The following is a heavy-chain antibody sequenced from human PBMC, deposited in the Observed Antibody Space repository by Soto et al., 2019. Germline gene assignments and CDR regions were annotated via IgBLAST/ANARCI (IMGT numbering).Heavy chain of an antibody. Sequence: GGSLRLSCAASGFTFSGYAMSWVRQAPGKGLEWVSAISASGGGTYYADSVKGRFTISRDNSKSKLYLQMSSLRAEDTAVYYCAKAVSSSWRPFDYWGQGTLVTVSS. CDR3: AKAVSSSWRPFDY. CDR2: ISASGGGT. V-gene: IGHV3-23*01. D-gene: IGHD6-13*01. J-gene: IGHJ4*02. CDR1: GFTFSGYA.